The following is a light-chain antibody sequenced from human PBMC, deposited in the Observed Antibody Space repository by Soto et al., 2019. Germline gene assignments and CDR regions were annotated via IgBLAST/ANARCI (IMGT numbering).Light chain of an antibody. CDR3: CSYAGTNNVV. CDR2: EVS. V-gene: IGLV2-8*01. Sequence: QSVLTQPPSASGSPGQSVTISCAGTSSDVGFYNYVSWYQQHPGKAPKLIISEVSQRTSGVPDRFSGSKSGNTASLTGSGLQDEDEADYYCCSYAGTNNVVFGTGTKLTVL. J-gene: IGLJ1*01. CDR1: SSDVGFYNY.